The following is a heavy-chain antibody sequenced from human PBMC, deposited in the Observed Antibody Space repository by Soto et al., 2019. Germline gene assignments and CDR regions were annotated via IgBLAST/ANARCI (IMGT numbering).Heavy chain of an antibody. CDR1: GFTFSSYS. CDR3: ARDALEGRGVY. J-gene: IGHJ4*02. Sequence: EVQLVESGGGLVQPGGSLRLSCAASGFTFSSYSMNWVRQAPGKGLEWVSYISSSSSTIYYADSVKGRFTISRDNAKNSLYLQMNSLRAEDTAVYYCARDALEGRGVYWGQGTLVTVSS. V-gene: IGHV3-48*01. D-gene: IGHD3-10*01. CDR2: ISSSSSTI.